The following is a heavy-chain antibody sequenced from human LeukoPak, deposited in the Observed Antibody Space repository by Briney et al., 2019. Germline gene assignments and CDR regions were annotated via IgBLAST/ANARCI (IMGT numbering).Heavy chain of an antibody. V-gene: IGHV1-2*06. CDR3: ARGAAVGQTRDY. CDR1: GYTLTDHY. J-gene: IGHJ4*02. D-gene: IGHD6-13*01. Sequence: ASVKVSCKASGYTLTDHYIHWVRQAPGQGLEWMGRINPNSGVANYAQKFQGRVTMTRDTSISTAYMELSSLTPDDTAVHYCARGAAVGQTRDYWGQGTLVTVSS. CDR2: INPNSGVA.